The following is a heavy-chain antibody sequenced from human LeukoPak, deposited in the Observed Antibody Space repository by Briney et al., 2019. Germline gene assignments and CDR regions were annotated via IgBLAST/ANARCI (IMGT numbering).Heavy chain of an antibody. CDR3: VRGGASTWS. Sequence: PGGSLRLSCAASGFTFDDYAMHWVRQAQGKGPVWVSRINDDGSSTSYADSVKGRFTISRDDAKNTLYLQMNSLRAEDTAVYYCVRGGASTWSWGQGTLVTVSS. CDR2: INDDGSST. D-gene: IGHD2-15*01. V-gene: IGHV3-74*01. CDR1: GFTFDDYA. J-gene: IGHJ5*02.